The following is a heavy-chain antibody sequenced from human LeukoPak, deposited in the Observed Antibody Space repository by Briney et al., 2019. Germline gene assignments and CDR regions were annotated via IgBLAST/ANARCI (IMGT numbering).Heavy chain of an antibody. Sequence: GGSLRLSCSASGFTFSSYGMHWVRQAPGKGLEWVAFIHYDGSNKYNADSVKGRFTISRDNSKNTLYLQMDSLRPEDTAVYYCAKDRLGYCTDGVCFPFDYWGQGTLVTVSS. CDR2: IHYDGSNK. V-gene: IGHV3-30*02. CDR1: GFTFSSYG. D-gene: IGHD2-8*01. CDR3: AKDRLGYCTDGVCFPFDY. J-gene: IGHJ4*02.